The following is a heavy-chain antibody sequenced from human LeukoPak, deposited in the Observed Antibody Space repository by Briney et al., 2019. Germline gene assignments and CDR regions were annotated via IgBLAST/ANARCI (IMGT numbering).Heavy chain of an antibody. CDR2: IHTSGST. CDR1: GGSISSDH. Sequence: SETLSLTCTVSGGSISSDHWGWIRQPPGKGLESLGYIHTSGSTDYSPSLRSRVTISMDTSKHQFSLNLRSVTAADTAVYYCATHLFGKGLEYWGQGILVTVSS. CDR3: ATHLFGKGLEY. V-gene: IGHV4-4*09. J-gene: IGHJ4*02. D-gene: IGHD2-21*01.